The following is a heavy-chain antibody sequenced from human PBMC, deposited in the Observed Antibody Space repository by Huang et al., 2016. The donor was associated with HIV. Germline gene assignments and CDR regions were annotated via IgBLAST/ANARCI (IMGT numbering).Heavy chain of an antibody. D-gene: IGHD3-9*01. J-gene: IGHJ6*02. CDR3: ARVRNHDILIGYYIGGGMDV. CDR2: INPSGGST. Sequence: QVQLVQSGTEVKKPGASVKLSCKASEYAFTKYYIHWVRQAPGQGLEWMGRINPSGGSTDYGQKFQGRVTMTSDTSTSTVYMELSSLRSEDTAVYYCARVRNHDILIGYYIGGGMDVWGQGTTVTVSS. V-gene: IGHV1-46*01. CDR1: EYAFTKYY.